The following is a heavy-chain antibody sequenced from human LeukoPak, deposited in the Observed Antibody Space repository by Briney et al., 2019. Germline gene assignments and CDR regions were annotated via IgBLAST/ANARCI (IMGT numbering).Heavy chain of an antibody. CDR2: VDPEDGET. D-gene: IGHD5-12*01. V-gene: IGHV1-69-2*01. CDR1: GYTFTDSY. CDR3: ATDAVATAEYYFDY. J-gene: IGHJ4*02. Sequence: ASVKVSCRVSGYTFTDSYMHWVQQAPGKGLEWMGLVDPEDGETIYAEKFQGRVTITADTSTDTAYMELSSLSSEDTAVYYCATDAVATAEYYFDYWGQGTLVTVSS.